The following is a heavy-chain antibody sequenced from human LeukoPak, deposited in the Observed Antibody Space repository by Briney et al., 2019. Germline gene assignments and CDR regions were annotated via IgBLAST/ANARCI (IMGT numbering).Heavy chain of an antibody. V-gene: IGHV5-51*01. CDR2: IYPGDSDT. D-gene: IGHD2-2*01. Sequence: GESLKISCKGSGYSFTSYWIGWVRQMPGKGLEWMGIIYPGDSDTRYSPSFQGQVTISADKSISTAYLQWSSLKASDTAMYYCATTRGYCSSTSCPGSYNWFDPWGQGTLVTVSS. CDR3: ATTRGYCSSTSCPGSYNWFDP. CDR1: GYSFTSYW. J-gene: IGHJ5*02.